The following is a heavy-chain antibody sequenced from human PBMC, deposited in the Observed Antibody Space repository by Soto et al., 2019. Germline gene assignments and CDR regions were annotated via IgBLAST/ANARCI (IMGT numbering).Heavy chain of an antibody. D-gene: IGHD6-19*01. V-gene: IGHV3-23*01. CDR2: ISMTGDNT. CDR3: AKDISSGWTKNWFDP. Sequence: EEQLLESGGGLVQPGGSLRLSCAASGFTFTNHPMSWVRQAPGKGLEWVSHISMTGDNTQYSDSVKGRFTISRDNSKNTLYLQMSSRRADDTAVYYCAKDISSGWTKNWFDPWGRGALVTVSS. J-gene: IGHJ5*02. CDR1: GFTFTNHP.